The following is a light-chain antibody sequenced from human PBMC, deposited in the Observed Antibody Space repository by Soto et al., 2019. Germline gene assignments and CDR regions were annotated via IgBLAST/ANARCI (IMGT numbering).Light chain of an antibody. CDR3: SSYTNSNTSVV. CDR2: EVT. J-gene: IGLJ2*01. Sequence: QSALTQPASVSGSPGQSITISCTGTSSDVGSHNFVSWYQQRPGKAPKLMIFEVTKRPSGVSSRFSASKSGNTASLTISGLQADDEAEYYCSSYTNSNTSVVFGGGTKLTVL. CDR1: SSDVGSHNF. V-gene: IGLV2-14*02.